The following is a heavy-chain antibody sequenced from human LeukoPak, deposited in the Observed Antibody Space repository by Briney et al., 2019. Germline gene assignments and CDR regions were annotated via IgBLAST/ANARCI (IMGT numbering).Heavy chain of an antibody. CDR1: GGSFSGYY. D-gene: IGHD6-19*01. CDR2: INHSGST. J-gene: IGHJ4*02. CDR3: ARGHSSGPIDY. Sequence: NSSETLSLTCAVYGGSFSGYYWSWIRQPPGKGLEWIGEINHSGSTNYNPSLKSRVTISVDTSKNQFSLKLSSVTAADTAVYYCARGHSSGPIDYWGQGTLVTVSS. V-gene: IGHV4-34*01.